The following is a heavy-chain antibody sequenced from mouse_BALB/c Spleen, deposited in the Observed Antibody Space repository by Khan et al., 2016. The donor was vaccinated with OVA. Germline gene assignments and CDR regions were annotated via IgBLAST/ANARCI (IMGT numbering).Heavy chain of an antibody. V-gene: IGHV14-3*02. Sequence: VRLQQSGAELVKPGASVKLSCTASGFNIKDTYIHWVKQRPGQGLEWIGRITPANGNTEYDPQFQGKATMRADTSSNTAYLQNTGLTSGNTTDYYRIRPSYDHRNCHFWGPGTTVTVSS. J-gene: IGHJ1*01. D-gene: IGHD2-10*01. CDR1: GFNIKDTY. CDR3: IRPSYDHRNCHF. CDR2: ITPANGNT.